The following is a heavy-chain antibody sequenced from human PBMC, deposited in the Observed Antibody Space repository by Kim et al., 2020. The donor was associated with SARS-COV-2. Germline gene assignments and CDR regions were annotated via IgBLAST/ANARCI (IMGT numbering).Heavy chain of an antibody. D-gene: IGHD3-16*01. CDR2: LSDGGSDK. CDR1: GFTFSSYA. CDR3: AREGGKGAGGSAVDY. Sequence: GGSLRLSCAASGFTFSSYAMNWVRQAPGKGLEWVTSLSDGGSDKYYADSVRGRFTVSRDNSKNTLYLQMNSLRTEDTAIYYCAREGGKGAGGSAVDYWG. V-gene: IGHV3-23*01. J-gene: IGHJ4*01.